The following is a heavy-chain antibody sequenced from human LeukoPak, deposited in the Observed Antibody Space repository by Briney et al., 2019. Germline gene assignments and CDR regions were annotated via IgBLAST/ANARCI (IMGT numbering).Heavy chain of an antibody. CDR1: GGSISSGSYY. Sequence: SETLSLTCTVSGGSISSGSYYWSWIRQPAGKGLEWIGRIYTSGSTNYNPSLKSRVTISVDTSKNQFSLKLSSVTAADTALYYCARIVCYAGSCYHDAFDIWGQGTMVTVSS. D-gene: IGHD2-15*01. V-gene: IGHV4-61*02. J-gene: IGHJ3*02. CDR3: ARIVCYAGSCYHDAFDI. CDR2: IYTSGST.